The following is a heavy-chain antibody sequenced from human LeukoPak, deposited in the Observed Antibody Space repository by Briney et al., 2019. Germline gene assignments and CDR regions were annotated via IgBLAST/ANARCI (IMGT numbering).Heavy chain of an antibody. CDR3: ARLHVKFYCSGGSCYPGH. CDR2: ISSSGSTI. D-gene: IGHD2-15*01. V-gene: IGHV3-11*01. J-gene: IGHJ4*02. CDR1: GFTFSDYY. Sequence: GGSLRLSCAASGFTFSDYYMSWTRQAPGKGLEWVSYISSSGSTIYYADSVKGRFTISRDNAKNSLYLQMNSLRAEDTAVYYCARLHVKFYCSGGSCYPGHWGQGTLVTVSS.